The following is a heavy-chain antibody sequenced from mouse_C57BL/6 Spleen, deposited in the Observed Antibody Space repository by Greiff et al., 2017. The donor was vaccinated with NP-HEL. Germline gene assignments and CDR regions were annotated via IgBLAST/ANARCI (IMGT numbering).Heavy chain of an antibody. Sequence: EVKLMESEGGLVQPGSSMKLSCTVSGFTFSDYYMAWVRQVPEKGLEWVANINYDGSSTYYLDSLKSRFIISRDNAKNILYLQMSSLKSEDTATYYCAREGDYSNPWFAYWGQGTLVTVSA. V-gene: IGHV5-16*01. CDR2: INYDGSST. J-gene: IGHJ3*01. CDR3: AREGDYSNPWFAY. D-gene: IGHD2-5*01. CDR1: GFTFSDYY.